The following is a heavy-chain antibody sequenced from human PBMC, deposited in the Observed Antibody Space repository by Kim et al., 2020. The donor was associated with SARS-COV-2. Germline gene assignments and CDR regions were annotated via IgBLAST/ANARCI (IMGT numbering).Heavy chain of an antibody. V-gene: IGHV1-69*04. CDR3: AREESSGYHYFDY. Sequence: KSQGRVPITADKSTSTAYMELSSLRSEDTAVYYCAREESSGYHYFDYWGQGTLVTVSS. D-gene: IGHD3-22*01. J-gene: IGHJ4*02.